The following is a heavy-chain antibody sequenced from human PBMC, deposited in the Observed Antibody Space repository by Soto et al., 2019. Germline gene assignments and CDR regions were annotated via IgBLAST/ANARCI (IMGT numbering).Heavy chain of an antibody. CDR2: ISSSASYT. D-gene: IGHD4-17*01. J-gene: IGHJ6*02. Sequence: GGPLRLTCAASGFTFRGYYMSWIRQAPGKGLECVSYISSSASYTNYADSVKGRFTISRDNAKNSLYLQMNSLRAEDTAVYYCAGGDYAHVMDVWGQGTTVTVSS. V-gene: IGHV3-11*06. CDR1: GFTFRGYY. CDR3: AGGDYAHVMDV.